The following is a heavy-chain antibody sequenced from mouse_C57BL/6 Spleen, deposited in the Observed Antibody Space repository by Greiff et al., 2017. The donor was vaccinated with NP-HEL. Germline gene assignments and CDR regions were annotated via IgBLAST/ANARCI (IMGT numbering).Heavy chain of an antibody. CDR3: AREVYYGSSYGDYYAMDY. Sequence: EVKLMESGPGLVKPSQSLSLTCSVTGYSITSGYYWNWIRQFPGNKLEWMGYISYDGSNNYNPSLKNRISITRDTSKNQFFLKLNSVTTEDTATYYCAREVYYGSSYGDYYAMDYWGQGTSVTVSS. V-gene: IGHV3-6*01. J-gene: IGHJ4*01. CDR1: GYSITSGYY. CDR2: ISYDGSN. D-gene: IGHD1-1*01.